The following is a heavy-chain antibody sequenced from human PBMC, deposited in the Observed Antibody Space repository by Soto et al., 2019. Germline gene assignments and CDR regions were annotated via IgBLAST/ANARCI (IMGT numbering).Heavy chain of an antibody. CDR2: IYYSGST. CDR3: ARGGGVYYFDY. D-gene: IGHD2-8*02. V-gene: IGHV4-59*01. Sequence: PSETLSLTCTVSGGSINNYYWSWIRQPPGKGLEWIGYIYYSGSTNYNPSLKSRVTISVDTSKKQFSLKLSSVTAADTAVYYCARGGGVYYFDYWGQGTLVTVSS. CDR1: GGSINNYY. J-gene: IGHJ4*02.